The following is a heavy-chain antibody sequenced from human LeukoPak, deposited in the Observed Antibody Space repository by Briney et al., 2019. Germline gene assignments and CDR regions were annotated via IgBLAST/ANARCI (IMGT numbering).Heavy chain of an antibody. CDR1: GGSFSGYY. CDR3: ARVHLHGQWAGTYYFDY. CDR2: INHSGST. Sequence: PSETLSLTCAVYGGSFSGYYWSWIRQPPGKGLEWIGEINHSGSTNYNPSLKSRVTISVDTSKNQFSLQLNSVTPEDTAVYYCARVHLHGQWAGTYYFDYWGQGTLVTVSS. J-gene: IGHJ4*02. D-gene: IGHD6-19*01. V-gene: IGHV4-34*01.